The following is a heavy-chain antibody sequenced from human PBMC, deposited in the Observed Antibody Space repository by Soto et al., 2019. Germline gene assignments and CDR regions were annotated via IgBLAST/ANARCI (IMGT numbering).Heavy chain of an antibody. CDR1: GYSFTSYW. D-gene: IGHD3-9*01. J-gene: IGHJ6*03. V-gene: IGHV5-51*01. Sequence: ESLKISCKGSGYSFTSYWIGWVRQMPGKGLEWMGIIYPGDSDTRYSPSFQGQVTISADKSISTAYLQWSSLKASDTAMYYCARQSDILTGYYNPDYSYYMDVWGKGTTVTISS. CDR3: ARQSDILTGYYNPDYSYYMDV. CDR2: IYPGDSDT.